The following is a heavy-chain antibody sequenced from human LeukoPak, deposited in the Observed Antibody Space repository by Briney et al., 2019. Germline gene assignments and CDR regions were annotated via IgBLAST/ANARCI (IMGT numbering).Heavy chain of an antibody. D-gene: IGHD5-12*01. Sequence: GGSLGLSCAASGFTFSSYAMSWVRQASGKGQEWVSGVSGSGGSTYYADSVKGRFTISRDNSKNTLYLQMNSLRAEDTAVYYCAKDLDIVATITGNWGQGTLVTVSS. CDR3: AKDLDIVATITGN. CDR2: VSGSGGST. V-gene: IGHV3-23*01. J-gene: IGHJ4*02. CDR1: GFTFSSYA.